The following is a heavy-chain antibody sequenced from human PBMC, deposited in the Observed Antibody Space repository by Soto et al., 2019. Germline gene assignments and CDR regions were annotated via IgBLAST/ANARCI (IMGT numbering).Heavy chain of an antibody. CDR2: INPNSGGT. D-gene: IGHD4-17*01. Sequence: ASVNVSCTASGYTFTGYYIHWVRQAPGQGLEWMGWINPNSGGTNYAQKFQGRVTMTRDTSISTAYMELSRLRSDDTAVYYCARGLNTVTPVCDIWGQGTMVTVSS. J-gene: IGHJ3*02. CDR1: GYTFTGYY. CDR3: ARGLNTVTPVCDI. V-gene: IGHV1-2*02.